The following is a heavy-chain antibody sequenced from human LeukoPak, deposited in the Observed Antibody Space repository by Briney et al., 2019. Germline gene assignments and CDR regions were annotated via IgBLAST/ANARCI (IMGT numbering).Heavy chain of an antibody. J-gene: IGHJ4*02. V-gene: IGHV3-30*03. CDR2: ISYDGSNK. D-gene: IGHD2-2*01. Sequence: GGSLRLSCPASGFTFSSYGMHWVRQAPGKGLEWVAVISYDGSNKYYADSVKGRFTISRDNSKNTLYLQMNSLRAEDTAVYYCASGGDIVVDTSYFDYWGQGTLVTVSS. CDR1: GFTFSSYG. CDR3: ASGGDIVVDTSYFDY.